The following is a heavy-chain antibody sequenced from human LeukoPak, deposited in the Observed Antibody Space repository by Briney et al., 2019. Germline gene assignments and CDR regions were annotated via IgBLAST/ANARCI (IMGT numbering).Heavy chain of an antibody. V-gene: IGHV4-59*08. CDR3: ARQEGDYDDAFDI. D-gene: IGHD4-17*01. CDR1: GGSISSYY. J-gene: IGHJ3*02. CDR2: IYYSGST. Sequence: MTSETLSLTCTVSGGSISSYYWSWIRQPPGKGLEWIGYIYYSGSTNYNPSLKSRVTISVDTSKNQFSLKLSSVTAADTAVYYCARQEGDYDDAFDIWGQGTMVTVSS.